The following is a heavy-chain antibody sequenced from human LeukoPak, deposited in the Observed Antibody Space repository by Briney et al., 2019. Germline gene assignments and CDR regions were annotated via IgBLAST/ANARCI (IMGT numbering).Heavy chain of an antibody. V-gene: IGHV3-9*01. D-gene: IGHD7-27*01. CDR1: GFTFDDYA. CDR3: AKEKWANWDPFDY. Sequence: GRSLRLSCAASGFTFDDYAMHWVRHAPGKGLEWVSGISWNSGNIEHAHSVKGRFTISRDRARRSVYLQMNSLRDEDTALYYCAKEKWANWDPFDYWGRGTLVIVSS. J-gene: IGHJ4*02. CDR2: ISWNSGNI.